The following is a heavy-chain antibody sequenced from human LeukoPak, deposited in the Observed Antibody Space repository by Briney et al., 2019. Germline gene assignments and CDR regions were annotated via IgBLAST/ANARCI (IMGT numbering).Heavy chain of an antibody. J-gene: IGHJ4*02. D-gene: IGHD4-17*01. CDR3: ARGLRSRTFEY. CDR2: ISSSSSYI. V-gene: IGHV3-21*01. CDR1: GFTFSSYA. Sequence: PGGSLRLSCAASGFTFSSYAMSWVRQAPGKGLEWVSSISSSSSYIYYADSVKGRFTISRDNAKNSLYLQMNSLRAEDTAVYYCARGLRSRTFEYWGQGTLVTVSS.